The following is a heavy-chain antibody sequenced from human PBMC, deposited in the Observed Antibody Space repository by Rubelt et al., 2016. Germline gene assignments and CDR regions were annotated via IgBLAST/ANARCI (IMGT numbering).Heavy chain of an antibody. CDR1: GYTFTTYG. CDR3: VRDQVGSTPDY. D-gene: IGHD5/OR15-5a*01. Sequence: QVQLVQSGAEVKEPGASVRVSCKASGYTFTTYGIGWVRQAPGQGLEWMGWISAYNDNTNYAQKFQGRVNMTTDTSTNTVYMEVWSLTSDDTAVYYCVRDQVGSTPDYWGQGTLVIVSS. J-gene: IGHJ4*02. CDR2: ISAYNDNT. V-gene: IGHV1-18*01.